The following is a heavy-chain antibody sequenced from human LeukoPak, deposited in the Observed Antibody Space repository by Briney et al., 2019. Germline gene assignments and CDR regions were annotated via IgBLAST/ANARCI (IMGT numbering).Heavy chain of an antibody. CDR3: AREGYDSSDYEKLNFDY. CDR2: IYTSGST. CDR1: GGSISSGSYY. V-gene: IGHV4-61*02. Sequence: SQTLSLTCTVSGGSISSGSYYWSWIRQPAGKGLEWIGRIYTSGSTNYNPSLKSRVTISVDTSKNQFSLKLSSVTAADTAVYYCAREGYDSSDYEKLNFDYWGQGTQVTVSS. J-gene: IGHJ4*02. D-gene: IGHD3-22*01.